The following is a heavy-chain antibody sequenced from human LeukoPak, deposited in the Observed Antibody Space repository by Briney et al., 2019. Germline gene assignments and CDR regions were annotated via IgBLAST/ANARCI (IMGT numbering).Heavy chain of an antibody. V-gene: IGHV3-48*04. CDR2: ITDDSKTM. J-gene: IGHJ4*02. Sequence: GGSLRLSCVASGFTFDTYSMNWIRQAPGKGLEWTSYITDDSKTMYYADSVKGRFTISRDNAKNALYLQMNSLRGEDTAVYYCVARGGWARFDYWGQGTLVTDSS. CDR1: GFTFDTYS. CDR3: VARGGWARFDY. D-gene: IGHD6-19*01.